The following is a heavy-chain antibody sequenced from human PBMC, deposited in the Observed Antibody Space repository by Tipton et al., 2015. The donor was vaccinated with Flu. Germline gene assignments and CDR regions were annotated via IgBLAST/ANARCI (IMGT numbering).Heavy chain of an antibody. CDR1: GFIFSDYY. CDR2: ISRRGNAV. J-gene: IGHJ6*02. CDR3: AREGHSYGMDV. V-gene: IGHV3-11*01. Sequence: SLRLSCEASGFIFSDYYISWVRQAPGKGLEWLSYISRRGNAVHYADSVKGRFTISRDNAKNSLSLLMSNLRPEDTAVYYCAREGHSYGMDVWGQGTPVAVSS.